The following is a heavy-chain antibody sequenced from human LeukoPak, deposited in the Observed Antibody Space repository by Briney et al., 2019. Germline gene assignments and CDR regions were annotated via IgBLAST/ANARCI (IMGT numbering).Heavy chain of an antibody. CDR2: ISWNSDNI. J-gene: IGHJ4*02. V-gene: IGHV3-9*01. D-gene: IGHD1-26*01. CDR1: GFTFDDYA. CDR3: AKERHGGWSYYFDR. Sequence: PGRSLRLSCAASGFTFDDYAMHWVRLVPGKGLEWVSGISWNSDNIAYADSVKGRFTISRDNAKNSLYLQMNSLRPEDTALYYCAKERHGGWSYYFDRWGQGTQVTVSS.